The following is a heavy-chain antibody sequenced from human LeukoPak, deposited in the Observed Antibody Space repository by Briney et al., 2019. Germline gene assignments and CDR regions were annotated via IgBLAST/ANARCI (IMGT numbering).Heavy chain of an antibody. CDR3: ARDQLNIAAAAPYYFDY. J-gene: IGHJ4*02. CDR2: TYYRSKWYN. Sequence: SQTLSLTCAISGDSVSSNSAAWNWIRQSPSRGLEWLGRTYYRSKWYNDYAVSVKSRITINPDTSKNQFSLQLNSMTPEDTAVYYCARDQLNIAAAAPYYFDYWGQGTLVTVSS. D-gene: IGHD6-13*01. V-gene: IGHV6-1*01. CDR1: GDSVSSNSAA.